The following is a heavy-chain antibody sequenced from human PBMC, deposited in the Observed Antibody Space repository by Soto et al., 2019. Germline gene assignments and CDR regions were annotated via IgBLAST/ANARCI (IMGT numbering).Heavy chain of an antibody. CDR3: AGSPNWTSLNS. J-gene: IGHJ4*02. D-gene: IGHD1-20*01. CDR2: IYYTGST. CDR1: SFSISTYY. Sequence: SETLSLTCTVSSFSISTYYWSWIRQPPGKGLGWIGYIYYTGSTNYNPSLKTRVAISMDTSKNHFSLNLSTVTAADTAFYYCAGSPNWTSLNSWGMGTL. V-gene: IGHV4-59*01.